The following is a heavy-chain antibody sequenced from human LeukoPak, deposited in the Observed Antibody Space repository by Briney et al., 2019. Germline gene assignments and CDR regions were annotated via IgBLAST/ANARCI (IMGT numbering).Heavy chain of an antibody. D-gene: IGHD6-13*01. CDR3: ASTYSSSWYYFDY. Sequence: GGSLRLSCAASGFTVSSNYMSWVRQAPGKGLEWVSVIYSGGSTYYTDSVKGRFTISRDNSKNTLHLQMNSLRAEGTAVYYCASTYSSSWYYFDYWGQGTLVTVSS. CDR1: GFTVSSNY. J-gene: IGHJ4*02. V-gene: IGHV3-66*01. CDR2: IYSGGST.